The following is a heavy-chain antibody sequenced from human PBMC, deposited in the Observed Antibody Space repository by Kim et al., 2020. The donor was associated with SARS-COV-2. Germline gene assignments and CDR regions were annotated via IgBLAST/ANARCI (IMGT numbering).Heavy chain of an antibody. D-gene: IGHD3-3*01. Sequence: GGSLRLSCAASGFTLSDYYMTWIRQAPGKGLEWVSYIGSVTEDIYYADSVKGRFTISRDNAKKSLSLHMDSLRVDDTAIYFCARGLDFWRGNPTDFYPLDVWGQGTTVIVSS. J-gene: IGHJ6*02. V-gene: IGHV3-11*01. CDR1: GFTLSDYY. CDR2: IGSVTEDI. CDR3: ARGLDFWRGNPTDFYPLDV.